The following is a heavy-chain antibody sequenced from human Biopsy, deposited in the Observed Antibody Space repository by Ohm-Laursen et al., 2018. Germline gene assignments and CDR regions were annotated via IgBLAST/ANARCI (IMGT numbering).Heavy chain of an antibody. Sequence: SATLSLTCTVSRDSISNYSWTWIRQSPGKGLEWIGYIYYTGSTNYNPSVKSRVPISVDTSKNQFSLKLNSVTAADTAVYFCARDSRGGHLNTTLITGKNLDSWGQGILVTVSS. J-gene: IGHJ4*02. CDR2: IYYTGST. CDR1: RDSISNYS. V-gene: IGHV4-59*01. D-gene: IGHD3-16*01. CDR3: ARDSRGGHLNTTLITGKNLDS.